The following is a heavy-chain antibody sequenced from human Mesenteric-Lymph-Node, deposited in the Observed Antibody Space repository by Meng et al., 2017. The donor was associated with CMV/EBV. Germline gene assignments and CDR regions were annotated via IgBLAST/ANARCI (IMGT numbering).Heavy chain of an antibody. D-gene: IGHD1-20*01. V-gene: IGHV3-30-3*01. CDR3: ARARITGTPCPPGY. CDR1: GFTFSSYA. J-gene: IGHJ4*02. CDR2: ISYDGSNK. Sequence: GGSLRLSCAASGFTFSSYAMHWVRQAPGKGLEWVAVISYDGSNKYYADSVKGRFTISRDNSKSTLYLQMNSLRAEDTAVYYCARARITGTPCPPGYWGQGTLVTVSS.